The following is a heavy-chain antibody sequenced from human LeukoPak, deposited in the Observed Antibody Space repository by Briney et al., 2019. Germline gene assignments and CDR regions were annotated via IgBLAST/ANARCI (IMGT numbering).Heavy chain of an antibody. V-gene: IGHV3-11*04. J-gene: IGHJ4*02. CDR3: AGSGGSSCFLGCGFDY. D-gene: IGHD2-15*01. CDR1: GCTFSDYY. Sequence: GGSLRLSCAASGCTFSDYYMSWIRQAPGKGLEWVSYISTSGSNIYYADSVRGRFTISRDDAKNSLYLQMNSLRAEETAVYYSAGSGGSSCFLGCGFDYWGQGTLVTVSS. CDR2: ISTSGSNI.